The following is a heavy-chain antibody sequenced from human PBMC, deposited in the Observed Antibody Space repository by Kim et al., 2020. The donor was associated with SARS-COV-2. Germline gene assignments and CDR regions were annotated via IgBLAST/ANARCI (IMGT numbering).Heavy chain of an antibody. CDR2: INSDGSST. CDR3: ARGGAGIVDY. Sequence: GGSLRLSCATSGFTFSTNWMHWVRQAPGKGLVWVSRINSDGSSTNYADSVKGRFTISRDNAKNTLYLQMNSLRDEDTVVYYCARGGAGIVDYWVQGTLVT. J-gene: IGHJ4*02. V-gene: IGHV3-74*01. D-gene: IGHD3-10*01. CDR1: GFTFSTNW.